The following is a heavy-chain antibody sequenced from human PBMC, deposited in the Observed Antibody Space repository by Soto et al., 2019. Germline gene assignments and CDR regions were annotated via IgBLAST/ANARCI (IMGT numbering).Heavy chain of an antibody. J-gene: IGHJ6*03. V-gene: IGHV1-2*04. CDR2: INPNSGGT. D-gene: IGHD5-18*01. Sequence: ASVKVSCKASGYTFTGYYMHWVRQAPGQGLEWMGWINPNSGGTNYAQKFQGWVTMTRDTSISTAYMELSRLRSDDTAVYYCARARGYSYGSNYYYMDVWGNGTTVTVSS. CDR3: ARARGYSYGSNYYYMDV. CDR1: GYTFTGYY.